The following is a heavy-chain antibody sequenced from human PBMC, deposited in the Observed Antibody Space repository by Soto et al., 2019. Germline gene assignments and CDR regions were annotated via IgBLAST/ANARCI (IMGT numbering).Heavy chain of an antibody. CDR3: AKGITDTGGYYYYSMDV. Sequence: EVKLLDSGGGLVQPGGSLRLSCAASGFTFSSYAMGWVRQAPGKGLDWVSVISGSGGITYSADSVKGRFTISRDNSKNILYLQMNGLRAEDTAVYYCAKGITDTGGYYYYSMDVWGQGTAVTVSS. D-gene: IGHD3-16*01. CDR1: GFTFSSYA. J-gene: IGHJ6*02. V-gene: IGHV3-23*01. CDR2: ISGSGGIT.